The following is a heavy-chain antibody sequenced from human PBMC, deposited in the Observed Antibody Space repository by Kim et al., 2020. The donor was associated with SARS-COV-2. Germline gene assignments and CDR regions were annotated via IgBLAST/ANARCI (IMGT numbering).Heavy chain of an antibody. J-gene: IGHJ4*02. CDR2: ISKSGDNT. D-gene: IGHD3-9*01. CDR1: EFTFSSYA. CDR3: AKSEWLLTGGFDY. Sequence: GGSLRLSCSGSEFTFSSYAMNWVRQAPGKGLEWVSIISKSGDNTYYADSVKGRFTISRDNSKNTLALQMNSLRAEDTALYYCAKSEWLLTGGFDYWGQGALVTVSS. V-gene: IGHV3-23*01.